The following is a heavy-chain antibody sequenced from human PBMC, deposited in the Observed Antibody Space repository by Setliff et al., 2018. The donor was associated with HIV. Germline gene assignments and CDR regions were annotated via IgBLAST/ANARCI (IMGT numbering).Heavy chain of an antibody. CDR1: GFTFSSHV. J-gene: IGHJ4*02. CDR3: VKGLHLLDY. Sequence: GGSLRLSCAASGFTFSSHVMGWVRQAPGKGLEWVSVITQGGDSAYYADSVQGRFTISKDHSKNTLYLQMNSLRGEDTALYYCVKGLHLLDYWGQGALVTVSS. CDR2: ITQGGDSA. V-gene: IGHV3-23*01.